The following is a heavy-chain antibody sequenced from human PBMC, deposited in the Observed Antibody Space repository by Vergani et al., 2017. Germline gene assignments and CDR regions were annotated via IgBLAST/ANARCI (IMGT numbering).Heavy chain of an antibody. J-gene: IGHJ4*02. CDR3: ARQIAVAGTKCDY. V-gene: IGHV4-61*01. CDR1: GGSVSSGSYY. Sequence: QVQLPESGPGLVKPSETLSLTCTVSGGSVSSGSYYWSWIRQPPGKGLEWIGYIYYSGSTNYNPSLKSRVTISVDTSKNQFSLKLSSVTAADTAVYYCARQIAVAGTKCDYWGQGTLVTVSS. D-gene: IGHD6-19*01. CDR2: IYYSGST.